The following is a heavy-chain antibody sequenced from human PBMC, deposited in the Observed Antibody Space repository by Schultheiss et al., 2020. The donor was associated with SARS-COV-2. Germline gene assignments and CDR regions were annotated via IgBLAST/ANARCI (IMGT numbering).Heavy chain of an antibody. CDR3: ARLRITIFGVVGRSQTYYYYGMDV. Sequence: SQTLSLTCTVSGGSVSSGSYYWSWIRQPPGKGLEWIGYIYYSGSTNYNPSLKSRVTISVDTSKNQFSLKLSSVTAADTAVYYWARLRITIFGVVGRSQTYYYYGMDVWGQGTTVTVSS. D-gene: IGHD3-3*01. CDR2: IYYSGST. V-gene: IGHV4-61*01. CDR1: GGSVSSGSYY. J-gene: IGHJ6*02.